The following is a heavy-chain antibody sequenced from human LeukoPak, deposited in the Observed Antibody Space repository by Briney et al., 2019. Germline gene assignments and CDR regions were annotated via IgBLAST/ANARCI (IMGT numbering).Heavy chain of an antibody. CDR1: GFTFSSYS. D-gene: IGHD3-3*01. Sequence: PGGSLRLSCAASGFTFSSYSMNWVRQAPGKGLEWVSYISSSSGTIYYADSVKGRFTISRDNAKNSLYLQMNSLRAEDTAVYYCASVPYDFWSGYLGHDYYYYYMDVWGKGTTVTVSS. CDR3: ASVPYDFWSGYLGHDYYYYYMDV. V-gene: IGHV3-48*04. J-gene: IGHJ6*03. CDR2: ISSSSGTI.